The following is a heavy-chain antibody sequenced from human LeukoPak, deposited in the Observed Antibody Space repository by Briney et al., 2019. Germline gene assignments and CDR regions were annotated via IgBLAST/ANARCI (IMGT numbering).Heavy chain of an antibody. CDR3: ARSVAKVGHYYYYGMDV. CDR2: IYSGDTT. V-gene: IGHV3-53*01. D-gene: IGHD5/OR15-5a*01. Sequence: GGSLRLSCAASGFTVSSDYMSWVRQAPGKGLEWVSVIYSGDTTYYSDSVKGRFTISRDNSKNTLFLLMNSLRAEDTAVYYCARSVAKVGHYYYYGMDVWGQGTTVTVSS. CDR1: GFTVSSDY. J-gene: IGHJ6*02.